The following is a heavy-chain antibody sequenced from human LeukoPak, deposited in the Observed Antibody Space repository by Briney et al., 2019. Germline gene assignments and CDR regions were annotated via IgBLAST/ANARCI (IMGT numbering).Heavy chain of an antibody. Sequence: PSETLSLTCTVYGGSFSGYYWSWIRQPPGKGLEWIGEINHSGSTNYNPSLKSRVTISVDTSKNQFSLKLSSVTAADTAVYYCARDLDSRSWLIEYWGQGALVTVSS. CDR2: INHSGST. V-gene: IGHV4-34*01. D-gene: IGHD6-13*01. J-gene: IGHJ4*02. CDR1: GGSFSGYY. CDR3: ARDLDSRSWLIEY.